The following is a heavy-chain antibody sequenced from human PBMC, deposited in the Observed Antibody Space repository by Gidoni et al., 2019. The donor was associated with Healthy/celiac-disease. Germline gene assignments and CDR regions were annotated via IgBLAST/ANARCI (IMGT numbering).Heavy chain of an antibody. Sequence: QVQLVESGGGVVQPGRSLRLSCAASGFTFSSYGMHWVRQAPGKGLGWVAVIWYDGSNKYYADSVKGRFTISRDNSKNTLYLQMNSLRAEDTAVYYCARDGLTYYYDSSGYFVDYWGQGTLVTVSS. CDR2: IWYDGSNK. V-gene: IGHV3-33*01. J-gene: IGHJ4*02. D-gene: IGHD3-22*01. CDR1: GFTFSSYG. CDR3: ARDGLTYYYDSSGYFVDY.